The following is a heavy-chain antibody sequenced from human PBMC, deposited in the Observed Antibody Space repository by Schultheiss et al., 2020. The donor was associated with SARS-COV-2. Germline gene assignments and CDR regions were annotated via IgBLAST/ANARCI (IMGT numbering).Heavy chain of an antibody. CDR3: ASVGSSGWPFDD. Sequence: SQTLSLTCTVSGGSISSYYWSWIRQPPGKGLEWIGEINHSGSTNYNPSLKSRVTMSVDTSKNQFSVKLTSVTAADTAMYFCASVGSSGWPFDDWGQGTVVTVSS. J-gene: IGHJ4*02. D-gene: IGHD6-19*01. CDR1: GGSISSYY. V-gene: IGHV4-59*08. CDR2: INHSGST.